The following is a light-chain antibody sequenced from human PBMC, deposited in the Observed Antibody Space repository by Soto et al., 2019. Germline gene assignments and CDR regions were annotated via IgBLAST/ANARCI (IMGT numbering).Light chain of an antibody. CDR1: QSVSSN. CDR3: QQCNNLPPGT. CDR2: GAS. V-gene: IGKV3-15*01. J-gene: IGKJ1*01. Sequence: EIVMTQSPATLSVSPGERATLSCRASQSVSSNLAWYQQKPGQAPRLLIYGASTRATGIPARFSGSGSGTEFTLTISSLRSQVFAAYYCQQCNNLPPGTFGQGTNVEIK.